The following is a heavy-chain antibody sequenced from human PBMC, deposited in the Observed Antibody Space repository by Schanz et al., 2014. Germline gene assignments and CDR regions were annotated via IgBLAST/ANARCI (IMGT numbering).Heavy chain of an antibody. CDR3: AKDPSYGSDWVKYLDH. J-gene: IGHJ4*02. D-gene: IGHD1-26*01. V-gene: IGHV3-48*02. Sequence: EVQLVESGGGLVQPGGSLRLSCSASGFTFSRTNMNWVRQAPGKGLEWISSMYINSGSTQYADSVQGRFTISRDNAKNSLYLQMSSLRDEDTAVYYCAKDPSYGSDWVKYLDHWGQGTLVTVSS. CDR2: MYINSGST. CDR1: GFTFSRTN.